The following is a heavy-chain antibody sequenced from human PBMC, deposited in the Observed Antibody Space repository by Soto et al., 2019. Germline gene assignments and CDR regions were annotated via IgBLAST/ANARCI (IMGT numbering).Heavy chain of an antibody. CDR1: GFTFSAFS. J-gene: IGHJ4*02. CDR2: ISGTSRYI. Sequence: PGGSLRLSCTVSGFTFSAFSLNWVRQVPGKGLEWISSISGTSRYIDYADSVKGRFTISRDNTNNSVSLQMSRLRTGDTGLYYCASAMTMGWSPQGYWGQGT. CDR3: ASAMTMGWSPQGY. V-gene: IGHV3-21*06. D-gene: IGHD3-10*01.